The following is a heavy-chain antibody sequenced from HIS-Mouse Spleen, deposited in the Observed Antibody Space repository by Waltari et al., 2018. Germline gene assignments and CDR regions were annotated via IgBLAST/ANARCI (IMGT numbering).Heavy chain of an antibody. J-gene: IGHJ2*01. D-gene: IGHD6-6*01. V-gene: IGHV1-2*02. CDR1: GYTFTGYY. Sequence: QVQLAQSGAEVKKPGASVKVSCKASGYTFTGYYMHWVGQAPGQGLEWMGWINPNSGGTNYAQKFQGRVTMTRDTSISTAYMELSRLRSDDTAVYYCARDFYSSSSLDFDLWGRGTLVTVSS. CDR3: ARDFYSSSSLDFDL. CDR2: INPNSGGT.